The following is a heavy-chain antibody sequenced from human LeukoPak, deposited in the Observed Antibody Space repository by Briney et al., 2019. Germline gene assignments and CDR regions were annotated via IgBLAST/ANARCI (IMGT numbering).Heavy chain of an antibody. CDR3: ATLITDMVATITFFDY. V-gene: IGHV1-69*13. D-gene: IGHD5-12*01. CDR2: IIPIFGTA. Sequence: ASVKVSCKASGGTFSSYAISWVRQAPGQGLERMGGIIPIFGTANYAQKFQGRVTITADESTSTAYMELSSLRSEDTAVYYCATLITDMVATITFFDYWGQGTLVTVSS. J-gene: IGHJ4*02. CDR1: GGTFSSYA.